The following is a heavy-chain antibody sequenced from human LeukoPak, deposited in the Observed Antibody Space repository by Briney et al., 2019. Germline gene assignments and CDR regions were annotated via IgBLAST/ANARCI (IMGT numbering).Heavy chain of an antibody. CDR2: IIPIFGTA. V-gene: IGHV1-69*05. CDR3: ASSHCSSTSCLSTTFDY. J-gene: IGHJ4*02. Sequence: ASVTVSFKASGGTFSSYAISWVRQAPGQGLEWMGGIIPIFGTANYAQKFQGRVTITTDESTSTAYMELSSLRSEDTAVYYCASSHCSSTSCLSTTFDYWGQGTLVTVSS. CDR1: GGTFSSYA. D-gene: IGHD2-2*01.